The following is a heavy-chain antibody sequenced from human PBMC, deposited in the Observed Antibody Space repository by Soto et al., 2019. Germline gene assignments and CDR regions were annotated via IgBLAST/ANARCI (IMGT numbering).Heavy chain of an antibody. D-gene: IGHD4-17*01. J-gene: IGHJ4*02. CDR3: ARDRNHGLDN. CDR2: ISANRGNT. CDR1: GYIFTING. V-gene: IGHV1-18*01. Sequence: QVQLVQSGAEVKMPGASVKVSCQASGYIFTINGISWVRQAPGQGLEWLGWISANRGNTNYAQNVKDRVIMTTNTSTATAYMELRSLRSDDTAVYYCARDRNHGLDNWGQGTLVTVSS.